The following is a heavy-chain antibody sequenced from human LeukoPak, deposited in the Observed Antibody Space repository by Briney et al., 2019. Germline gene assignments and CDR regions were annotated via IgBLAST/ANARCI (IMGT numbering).Heavy chain of an antibody. Sequence: GGSLRLSCAASGFTFSTYPMSWVRQAPGKGLEWVSAISGSGGSTYYADSVKGRFTISRDNSKNTLYLQMNSLRAEDTAVYFCAKIEPPRGGRSGWYETNDLWGQGTPVTVSS. V-gene: IGHV3-23*01. J-gene: IGHJ5*02. D-gene: IGHD6-19*01. CDR1: GFTFSTYP. CDR3: AKIEPPRGGRSGWYETNDL. CDR2: ISGSGGST.